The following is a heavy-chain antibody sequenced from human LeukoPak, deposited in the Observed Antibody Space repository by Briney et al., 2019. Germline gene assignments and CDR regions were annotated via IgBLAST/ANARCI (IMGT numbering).Heavy chain of an antibody. D-gene: IGHD3-10*01. Sequence: PGGSLRLSRAASGFTFSDYYMSWIRQAPGKGLEWVSYISSSSSYTNYADSVKGRFTISRDNAKNSLYLQMNSLRAEDTAVYYCARDARTMVRGMALVRNWFDPWGQGTLVTVSS. J-gene: IGHJ5*02. V-gene: IGHV3-11*06. CDR1: GFTFSDYY. CDR2: ISSSSSYT. CDR3: ARDARTMVRGMALVRNWFDP.